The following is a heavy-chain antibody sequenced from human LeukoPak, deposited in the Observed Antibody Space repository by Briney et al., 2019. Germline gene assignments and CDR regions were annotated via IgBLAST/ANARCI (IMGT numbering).Heavy chain of an antibody. CDR2: ISSSSDYT. D-gene: IGHD6-13*01. CDR3: ARPPYSSSWDPGWFDP. CDR1: VFTFSDYY. Sequence: GGSLRLSCGASVFTFSDYYMSWIRQSPGKGLEWVSYISSSSDYTDYGDSVRGRFTISRDNAKNSLYLQMNSLRAEDTAVYYCARPPYSSSWDPGWFDPWGQGTLITVSS. V-gene: IGHV3-11*06. J-gene: IGHJ5*02.